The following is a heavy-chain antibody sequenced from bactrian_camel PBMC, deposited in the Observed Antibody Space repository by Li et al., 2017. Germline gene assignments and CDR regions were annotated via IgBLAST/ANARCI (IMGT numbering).Heavy chain of an antibody. D-gene: IGHD6*01. CDR3: VRDAGTPYGYNY. CDR2: IYGEGGSA. Sequence: HVQLVESGGGLVQPGGSLRLSCAASGFTFSSTWMYWVRQAPGKGLEWVGCIYGEGGSAYYLDSVKGRFTISKDHAKKTLYLQMNSLQPEDTAVYYCVRDAGTPYGYNYWGQGTQVTVS. J-gene: IGHJ4*01. CDR1: GFTFSSTW. V-gene: IGHV3S6*01.